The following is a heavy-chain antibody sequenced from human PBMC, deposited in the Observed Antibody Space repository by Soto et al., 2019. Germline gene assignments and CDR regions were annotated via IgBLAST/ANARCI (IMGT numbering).Heavy chain of an antibody. V-gene: IGHV4-59*01. CDR1: GGSISSYH. D-gene: IGHD2-2*01. Sequence: QVQLQESGPGLVKPSETLSLTCTVSGGSISSYHWSWIRQTPGKGLDWIGNIYYSGSTNYNPSLKSRVPISVDTSMNQFSRKLPSVTAADTAVYFCAKDGGTSRYYYYMDVWGKGTTVTVSS. CDR3: AKDGGTSRYYYYMDV. CDR2: IYYSGST. J-gene: IGHJ6*03.